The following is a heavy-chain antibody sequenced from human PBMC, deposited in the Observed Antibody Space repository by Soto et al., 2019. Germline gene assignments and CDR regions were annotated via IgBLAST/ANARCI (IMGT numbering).Heavy chain of an antibody. Sequence: QVQLVQSGAEVKKPGSSVRVSCKASGGTFSSYAISWVRQAPGQGLEWMGGIIPILGTENYAQKCQGRVTIDADESTTTAYTELSSLRSEDTAVYYCARDPIAGSNDYYGMDVGGQGTTVAVSS. CDR1: GGTFSSYA. CDR2: IIPILGTE. CDR3: ARDPIAGSNDYYGMDV. J-gene: IGHJ6*02. D-gene: IGHD4-4*01. V-gene: IGHV1-69*01.